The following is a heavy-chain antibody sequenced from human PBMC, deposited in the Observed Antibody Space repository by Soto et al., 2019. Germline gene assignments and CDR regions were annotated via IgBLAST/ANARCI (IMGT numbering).Heavy chain of an antibody. D-gene: IGHD3-9*01. V-gene: IGHV1-69*01. Sequence: QVQLVQSGAEVKKPGSSVKVSCKASGGTFSSYAISWVRQAPGQGLEWMGGIIPIFGTANYAQKFQGRVMITADESTRTAYMELSSLRAEDTAMYYCARTYYDILTGYSYYYGMDVWGQGTTVTVSS. J-gene: IGHJ6*02. CDR2: IIPIFGTA. CDR3: ARTYYDILTGYSYYYGMDV. CDR1: GGTFSSYA.